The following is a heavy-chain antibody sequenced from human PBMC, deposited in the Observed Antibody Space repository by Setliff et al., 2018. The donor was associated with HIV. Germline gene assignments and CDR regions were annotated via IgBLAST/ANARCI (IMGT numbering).Heavy chain of an antibody. Sequence: ASVKVSCKASGYIFIGYYLHWVRQAPGQGLEWMGWINPNSGDTNYAQKFQGRVTMTRDTSISTAYMELSRLRSDDTAVYYCARDPTGHYFDFLGQGTLVTVSS. J-gene: IGHJ4*02. CDR3: ARDPTGHYFDF. V-gene: IGHV1-2*02. CDR2: INPNSGDT. D-gene: IGHD1-1*01. CDR1: GYIFIGYY.